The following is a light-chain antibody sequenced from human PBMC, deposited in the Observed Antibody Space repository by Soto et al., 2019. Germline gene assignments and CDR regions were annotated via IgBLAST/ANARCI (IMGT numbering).Light chain of an antibody. CDR1: QSISSY. Sequence: DIQMTQSPSSLSASVGDRVTITCRASQSISSYLNWYQQKPGKAPKLLIYAASILQSGVPSRFSGSGSGTDFTLTISSLQPEDVATYYCQQSYSTRLTFGPGTTVDLK. J-gene: IGKJ3*01. CDR2: AAS. CDR3: QQSYSTRLT. V-gene: IGKV1-39*01.